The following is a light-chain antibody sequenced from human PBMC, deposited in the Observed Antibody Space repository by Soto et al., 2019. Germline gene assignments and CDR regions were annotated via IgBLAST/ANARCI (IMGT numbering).Light chain of an antibody. V-gene: IGKV1-39*01. CDR3: QQGFTTPWT. Sequence: DILMTQSPSSLSASVGDSVTITCRASQTISSYLNLYQQKPGKAPTLLMFGVATVQSGVPSRFSGSGSGTEFTLTISSLQPEDFATYYCQQGFTTPWTFGQGTKV. J-gene: IGKJ1*01. CDR1: QTISSY. CDR2: GVA.